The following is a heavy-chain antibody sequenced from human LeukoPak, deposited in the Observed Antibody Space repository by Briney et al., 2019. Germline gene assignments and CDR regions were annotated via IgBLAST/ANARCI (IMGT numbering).Heavy chain of an antibody. CDR2: ISSSSTI. V-gene: IGHV3-48*01. CDR3: ASSLYSTGWSLNSGSFDI. J-gene: IGHJ3*02. CDR1: GFTFSSYS. Sequence: GGSLRLSCAASGFTFSSYSMNWVRQAPGKGLEWVSYISSSSTIYYADSVKGRFTISRDNSKNTLYLQMNSLRAEDTAVYYCASSLYSTGWSLNSGSFDIWGQGTMVTVSS. D-gene: IGHD6-13*01.